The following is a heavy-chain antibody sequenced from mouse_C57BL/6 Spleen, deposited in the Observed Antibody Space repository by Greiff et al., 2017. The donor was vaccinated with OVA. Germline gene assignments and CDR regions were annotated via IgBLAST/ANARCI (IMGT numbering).Heavy chain of an antibody. CDR1: GYTFTSYW. CDR2: IYPGSGST. CDR3: ARGDYDYYYFDY. V-gene: IGHV1-55*01. Sequence: VQLQQPGAELVKPGASVKMSCKASGYTFTSYWITWVKQRPGQGLEWIGDIYPGSGSTNYNEKFKSKATLTVDTSSSTAYMQLSSLTSEDSAVYYCARGDYDYYYFDYWGQGTTLTVSS. J-gene: IGHJ2*01. D-gene: IGHD2-4*01.